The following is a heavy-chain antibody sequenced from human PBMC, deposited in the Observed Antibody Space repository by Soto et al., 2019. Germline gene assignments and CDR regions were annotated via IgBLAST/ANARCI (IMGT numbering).Heavy chain of an antibody. Sequence: PGGSLRLSCAASGFTFSSYGMHWVRQAPGKGLQWAAVISYDGSNKYYADSVKGRFTISRDNSKNTLYLQMNSLRAEDTAVYYCAKDTIVVVPAAMPHYYYYYYVHVWGKGTTVTVSS. D-gene: IGHD2-2*01. CDR3: AKDTIVVVPAAMPHYYYYYYVHV. CDR2: ISYDGSNK. V-gene: IGHV3-30*18. CDR1: GFTFSSYG. J-gene: IGHJ6*03.